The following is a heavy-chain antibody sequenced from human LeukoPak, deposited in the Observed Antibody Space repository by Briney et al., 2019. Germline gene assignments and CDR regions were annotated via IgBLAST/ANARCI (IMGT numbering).Heavy chain of an antibody. V-gene: IGHV4-59*01. J-gene: IGHJ4*02. CDR2: IYYSGST. CDR1: GGSISSYY. CDR3: ARSKWELPPLGY. D-gene: IGHD1-26*01. Sequence: SETLSLTCTVSGGSISSYYWSWIRQPPGKGLEWIGYIYYSGSTNYNPSLKSRVTISVDTSKNQFSLKLSSVTAADTAVYYCARSKWELPPLGYWGQGTLVTVSS.